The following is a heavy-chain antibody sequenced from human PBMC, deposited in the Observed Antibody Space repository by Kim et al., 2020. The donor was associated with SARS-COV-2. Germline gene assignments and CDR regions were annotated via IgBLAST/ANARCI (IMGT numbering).Heavy chain of an antibody. CDR1: GYTFSGYY. J-gene: IGHJ4*02. D-gene: IGHD6-6*01. CDR3: AREGGESEGLHIAAI. Sequence: ASVKVSCKASGYTFSGYYLHWVRQAPGQGLEWMGWIDPNSGGANFAQKFQGRVTMTRDTSISTVYMELSRLRSDDTAVYYCAREGGESEGLHIAAIWGQG. CDR2: IDPNSGGA. V-gene: IGHV1-2*02.